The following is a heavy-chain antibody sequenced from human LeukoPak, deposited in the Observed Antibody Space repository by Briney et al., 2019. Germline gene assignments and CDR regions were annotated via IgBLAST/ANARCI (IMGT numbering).Heavy chain of an antibody. Sequence: GGSLRLSRAASGFAFSSYSMNWVRQAPGKGLEWVSSISSSSSYIYYVDSVKGRFTISRDNAKNSLYLQMNSLRAEDTAVYYCARDRFSSSWYGEGWYFDLWGRGTLVTVSS. D-gene: IGHD6-13*01. CDR1: GFAFSSYS. V-gene: IGHV3-21*01. J-gene: IGHJ2*01. CDR3: ARDRFSSSWYGEGWYFDL. CDR2: ISSSSSYI.